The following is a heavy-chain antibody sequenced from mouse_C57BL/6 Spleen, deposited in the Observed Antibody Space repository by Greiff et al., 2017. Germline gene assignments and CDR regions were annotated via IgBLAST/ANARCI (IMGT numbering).Heavy chain of an antibody. CDR1: GYAFSSYW. V-gene: IGHV1-80*01. CDR3: ARGTTVVSHLDY. CDR2: IYPGDGDT. D-gene: IGHD1-1*01. Sequence: VQLVESGAELVKPGASVKISCKASGYAFSSYWMNWVKQRPGKGLEWIGQIYPGDGDTNYNGKFKGKATLTADKSSSTAYMQLSSLTSEDSAVYFCARGTTVVSHLDYWGQGTTLTVSS. J-gene: IGHJ2*01.